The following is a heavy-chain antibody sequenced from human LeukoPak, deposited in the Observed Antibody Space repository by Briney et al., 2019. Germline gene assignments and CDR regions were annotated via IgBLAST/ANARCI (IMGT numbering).Heavy chain of an antibody. CDR1: GYSFTSYW. D-gene: IGHD2-2*01. CDR2: IYPGDSDT. J-gene: IGHJ4*02. V-gene: IGHV5-51*01. Sequence: GESLKISCKGSGYSFTSYWIGWVRQMPGKGLEWMGIIYPGDSDTRYSPSFQGQVTISADKSISTAYLQWSSLKASDTAMYYCARDGGARIVVVPAAPGGSFDYWGQGTLVTVSS. CDR3: ARDGGARIVVVPAAPGGSFDY.